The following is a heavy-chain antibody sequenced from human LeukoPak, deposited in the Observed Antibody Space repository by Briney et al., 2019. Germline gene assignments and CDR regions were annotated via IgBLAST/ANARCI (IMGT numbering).Heavy chain of an antibody. J-gene: IGHJ4*02. D-gene: IGHD5-12*01. V-gene: IGHV3-73*01. CDR3: ARTPRSDIVPYYFDY. Sequence: PGGSLRLSCAASGFTFSGSAMHWVRQASGKGLEWVGRIRSKANGYATAYATSLNGRFTISRDNSENTLYLQMNSLRAEDTAVFYCARTPRSDIVPYYFDYWGQGTLVTVSS. CDR2: IRSKANGYAT. CDR1: GFTFSGSA.